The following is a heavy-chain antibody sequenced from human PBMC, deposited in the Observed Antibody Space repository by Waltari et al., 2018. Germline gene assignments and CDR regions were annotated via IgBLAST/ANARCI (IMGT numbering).Heavy chain of an antibody. J-gene: IGHJ3*02. V-gene: IGHV1-69*05. CDR3: ARSRDIAAAEGGNAFDI. CDR2: IIPIFGTA. D-gene: IGHD6-13*01. CDR1: GGTFSSYA. Sequence: EVKKPGSSVKVSCKASGGTFSSYAISWVRQAPGQGLEWMGGIIPIFGTANYAQKFQGRVTITTDESTSTAYMELSSPRSEDTAVYYCARSRDIAAAEGGNAFDIWGQGTMVTVSS.